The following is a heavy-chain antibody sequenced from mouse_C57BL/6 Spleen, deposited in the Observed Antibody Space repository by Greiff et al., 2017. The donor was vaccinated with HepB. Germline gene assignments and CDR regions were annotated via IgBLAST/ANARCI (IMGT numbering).Heavy chain of an antibody. Sequence: EVQLQQSGPELVKPGASVKISCKASGYSFTDYNMNWVKQSNGKSLEWIGVINPNYGTTSYNQKFKGNATLTVDQSSSTAYMQLNSLTSEDSAVYYCARVYYYGSSFAWFAYWGQGTLVTVSA. D-gene: IGHD1-1*01. CDR2: INPNYGTT. V-gene: IGHV1-39*01. CDR1: GYSFTDYN. J-gene: IGHJ3*01. CDR3: ARVYYYGSSFAWFAY.